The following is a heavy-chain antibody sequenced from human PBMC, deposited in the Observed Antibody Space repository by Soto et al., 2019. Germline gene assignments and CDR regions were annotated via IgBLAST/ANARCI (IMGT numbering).Heavy chain of an antibody. CDR1: GGTFSSYA. CDR2: IIPIFGTA. CDR3: AREGGGDGYNLGYYYSGMDV. Sequence: QVQLVQSGAEVKKPGSSVKVSCKASGGTFSSYAISWVRQAPGQGLEWMGGIIPIFGTANYAQKFQGRVTITADESTSTAYMELSSLRSEDTAVYYCAREGGGDGYNLGYYYSGMDVWGQGTTVTVSS. V-gene: IGHV1-69*01. J-gene: IGHJ6*02. D-gene: IGHD5-12*01.